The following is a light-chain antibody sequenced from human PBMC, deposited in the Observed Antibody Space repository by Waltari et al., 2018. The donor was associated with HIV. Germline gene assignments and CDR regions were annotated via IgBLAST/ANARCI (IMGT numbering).Light chain of an antibody. V-gene: IGLV2-8*01. CDR2: EVS. CDR3: SSYAGSNNLV. CDR1: SSDVGGYNN. Sequence: QSALTQPPSASGSPGQSVTISCTGTSSDVGGYNNVSWYKQHPGKAPKLMIYEVSKRPSGVPDRFSGSQSGNMSSLTVSGLQAEDEADYYGSSYAGSNNLVFGGGTKLTVL. J-gene: IGLJ2*01.